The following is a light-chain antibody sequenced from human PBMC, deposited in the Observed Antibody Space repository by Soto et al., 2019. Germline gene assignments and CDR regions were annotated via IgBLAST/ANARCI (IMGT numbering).Light chain of an antibody. CDR3: AAWDDSLNGHWV. CDR2: TNN. J-gene: IGLJ3*02. V-gene: IGLV1-44*01. Sequence: QLVLTQPPSASGTPGQRVTISCSGSSSNIGGNTVNWYQQLPGTAPKVLIYTNNQRPSGVPDRFSGSKSGTSASLAISGLQSEDEADYYCAAWDDSLNGHWVFGGGTKLTVL. CDR1: SSNIGGNT.